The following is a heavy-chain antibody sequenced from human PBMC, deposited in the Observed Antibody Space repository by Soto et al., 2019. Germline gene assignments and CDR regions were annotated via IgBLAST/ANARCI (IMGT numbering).Heavy chain of an antibody. Sequence: SETLSLTCTVSGGSISSYYWSWIRQPPGKGLEWIGYIYYSGSTNYNPSLKSRVTISVDTSKNQFSLKLSSVTAADTAVYYCAGGSERFGSHILTGPRRGWFAPWGQGTLVTVPS. CDR1: GGSISSYY. J-gene: IGHJ5*02. D-gene: IGHD3-9*01. CDR3: AGGSERFGSHILTGPRRGWFAP. CDR2: IYYSGST. V-gene: IGHV4-59*01.